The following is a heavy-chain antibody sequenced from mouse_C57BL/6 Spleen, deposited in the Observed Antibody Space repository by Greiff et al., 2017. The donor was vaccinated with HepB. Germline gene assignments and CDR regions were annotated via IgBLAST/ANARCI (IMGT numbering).Heavy chain of an antibody. Sequence: ESGPGLVKPSQSLSLTCSVTGYSITSGYYWNWIRQFPGNKLEWMGYISYDGSNNYNPSLKNRISITRDTSKNQFFLKLNSVTTEDTATYYCARVHGYGYFDVWGTGTTVTVSS. V-gene: IGHV3-6*01. D-gene: IGHD1-1*02. CDR3: ARVHGYGYFDV. J-gene: IGHJ1*03. CDR1: GYSITSGYY. CDR2: ISYDGSN.